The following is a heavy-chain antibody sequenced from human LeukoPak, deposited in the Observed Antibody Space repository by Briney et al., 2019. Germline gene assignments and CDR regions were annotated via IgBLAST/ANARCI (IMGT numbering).Heavy chain of an antibody. CDR2: INPNSGGT. CDR1: GYTFTVYY. Sequence: ASVRVSCKASGYTFTVYYMHWVRQAPGQGLEWMGWINPNSGGTNYAQNFQGRATMSRDTSISTAYMELSRLRSDDTAVYYCARASGDFCSSSTCFKSIYYYYMDVWGKGTTVTVSS. D-gene: IGHD2-2*01. CDR3: ARASGDFCSSSTCFKSIYYYYMDV. V-gene: IGHV1-2*02. J-gene: IGHJ6*03.